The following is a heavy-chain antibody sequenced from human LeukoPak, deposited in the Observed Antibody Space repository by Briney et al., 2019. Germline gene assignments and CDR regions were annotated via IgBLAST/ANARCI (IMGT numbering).Heavy chain of an antibody. J-gene: IGHJ4*02. V-gene: IGHV5-51*01. D-gene: IGHD2-15*01. Sequence: GESLKISCKGSGYSFSSYWIAWVRQMPGKGLEWMGIIYPGDSESRYSPSFQGQVTFSADKSISTAYLQWTSLKASDTAIHYCARYCSGGTCSGNDYWGQGTLVTVSS. CDR2: IYPGDSES. CDR3: ARYCSGGTCSGNDY. CDR1: GYSFSSYW.